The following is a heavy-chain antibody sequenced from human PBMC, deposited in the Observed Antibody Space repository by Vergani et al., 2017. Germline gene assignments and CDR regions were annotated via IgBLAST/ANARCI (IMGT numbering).Heavy chain of an antibody. CDR1: GFTFSSYS. Sequence: EVQLVESGGGLVKPGGSLRLSCAASGFTFSSYSMNWVRQAPGKGLEWVSSISSSSSYIYYADSVKGRFTISRDNAKNSLYLQMNSLRAEDTAVYYCAGIHFDTAMAREPLDYWGQGTLVTVSS. CDR3: AGIHFDTAMAREPLDY. D-gene: IGHD5-18*01. CDR2: ISSSSSYI. V-gene: IGHV3-21*01. J-gene: IGHJ4*02.